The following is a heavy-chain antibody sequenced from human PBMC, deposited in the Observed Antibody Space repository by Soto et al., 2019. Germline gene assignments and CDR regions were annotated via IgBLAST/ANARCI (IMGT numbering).Heavy chain of an antibody. J-gene: IGHJ4*02. D-gene: IGHD5-12*01. CDR1: GFTFSSYA. CDR2: ISGSGGST. V-gene: IGHV3-23*01. Sequence: LRLSCAASGFTFSSYAMSWVRQAPGKGLEWVSAISGSGGSTYYADSVKGRFTISRDNSKNTLYLQMNSLRAEDTAVYYCAKGSLRRDGYNHYWGQGTLVTAPQ. CDR3: AKGSLRRDGYNHY.